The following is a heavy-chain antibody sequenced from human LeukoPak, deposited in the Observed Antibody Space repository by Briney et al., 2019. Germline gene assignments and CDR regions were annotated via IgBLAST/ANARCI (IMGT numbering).Heavy chain of an antibody. V-gene: IGHV6-1*01. D-gene: IGHD6-19*01. CDR1: GDSVSSNSAA. J-gene: IGHJ3*02. Sequence: SQTLSLTCGISGDSVSSNSAAWNWIRQSPSRGLEWLGRTFYRSRWRYDYAVSVKSRIAINPDTSGNQFSLQLNSVTADDTAVYYCARETGQWLPFDIWGQGTMVTVSS. CDR3: ARETGQWLPFDI. CDR2: TFYRSRWRY.